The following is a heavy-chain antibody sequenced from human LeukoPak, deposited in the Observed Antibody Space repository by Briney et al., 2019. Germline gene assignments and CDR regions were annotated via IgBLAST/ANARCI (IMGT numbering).Heavy chain of an antibody. CDR2: ISSSGTTI. V-gene: IGHV3-11*01. Sequence: GGPLRLSCTASTFSFSDFYMRWFRQAPGKGLEWVSYISSSGTTINYADSVKGRFIIYRDNANQSLYLKMNSLRDEETAMYYCARRSNFYDSSGGVLYWFFDLWGRGTLVTVSS. J-gene: IGHJ2*01. D-gene: IGHD3-22*01. CDR1: TFSFSDFY. CDR3: ARRSNFYDSSGGVLYWFFDL.